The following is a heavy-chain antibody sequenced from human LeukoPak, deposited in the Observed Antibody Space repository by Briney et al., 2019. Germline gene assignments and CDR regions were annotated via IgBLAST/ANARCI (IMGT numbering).Heavy chain of an antibody. D-gene: IGHD3-9*01. J-gene: IGHJ4*02. CDR3: ATEPEEDILTGPHFDN. CDR2: INPSGGST. Sequence: ASVKVFCKTSGNTFTYYSIHWVRQAPGQGLEWMGIINPSGGSTTYAQKFQGRVTMTRDTSTSTVYMELSSLRSEDTAVYYCATEPEEDILTGPHFDNWGQGTLVAVSS. V-gene: IGHV1-46*01. CDR1: GNTFTYYS.